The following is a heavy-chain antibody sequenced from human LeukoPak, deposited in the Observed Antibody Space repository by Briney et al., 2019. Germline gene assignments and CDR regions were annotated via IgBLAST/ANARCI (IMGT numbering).Heavy chain of an antibody. CDR3: ARERGDGYKNFDY. CDR2: IIPIFGTA. V-gene: IGHV1-69*13. D-gene: IGHD5-24*01. Sequence: EASVKVSCKASGGTFSSYAISWVRQAPGQGLEWMGGIIPIFGTANYAQKFQGRVTITADESTSTAYMELSSLRSEDTAVYYCARERGDGYKNFDYWGQGTLVTVSS. CDR1: GGTFSSYA. J-gene: IGHJ4*02.